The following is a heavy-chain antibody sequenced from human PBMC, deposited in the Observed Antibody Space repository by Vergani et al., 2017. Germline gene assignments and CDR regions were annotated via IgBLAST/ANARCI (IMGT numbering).Heavy chain of an antibody. Sequence: QVHLQQRGAGVLKPSETLSLTCGVIGGSLSGYFWSWIRQSPGRGLEWIGEITAIGSAKYSPSATSRVTMSVDTSKNQFSLTVTSVTAADTAIYFCARRSGGYYSGGKVHPLRTAFDVWGHGTVVTVSS. D-gene: IGHD2-15*01. CDR2: ITAIGSA. CDR3: ARRSGGYYSGGKVHPLRTAFDV. J-gene: IGHJ3*01. CDR1: GGSLSGYF. V-gene: IGHV4-34*02.